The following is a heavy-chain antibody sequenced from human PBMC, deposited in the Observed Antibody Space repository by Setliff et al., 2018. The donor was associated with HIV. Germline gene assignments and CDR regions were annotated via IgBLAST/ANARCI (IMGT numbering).Heavy chain of an antibody. Sequence: ASVKVSCKTSGYTFTNYAMHWVRQAPGQSLEWMGWINTATGDTKYSERFRDRITIFRDTSANTAYVDLGSLRSEDTAVYYCARQRNSGTFYYSYYYMDLWGAGTTVTVSS. CDR3: ARQRNSGTFYYSYYYMDL. D-gene: IGHD1-26*01. CDR2: INTATGDT. CDR1: GYTFTNYA. J-gene: IGHJ6*03. V-gene: IGHV1-3*04.